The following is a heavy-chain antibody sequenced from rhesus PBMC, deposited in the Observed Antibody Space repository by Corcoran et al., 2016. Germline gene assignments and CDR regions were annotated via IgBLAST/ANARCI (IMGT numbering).Heavy chain of an antibody. J-gene: IGHJ5-1*01. CDR1: GGFLSDRYF. Sequence: QVQLPESGPGLVRPSEPLSLPCIVYGGFLSDRYFWTWVRQPPGKGLEWLGNIYVCGGSTFYNPSLKSRLTISKDTSKNQFFRKLNSVTAADTAFYCCAREHDVWGPGVLVTVSP. CDR2: IYVCGGST. V-gene: IGHV4S7*01. CDR3: AREHDV.